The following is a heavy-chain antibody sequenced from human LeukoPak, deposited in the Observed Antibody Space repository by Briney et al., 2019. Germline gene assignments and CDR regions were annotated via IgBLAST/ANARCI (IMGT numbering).Heavy chain of an antibody. Sequence: GGSLRLSCAASGFTFSNARMNWVRQAPGKGLEWVGRIKTKTDDGATDYSAPVQARFTISRDDSKTTLYLQMNGLKTEDTAIYYCNTYVGATAYWGQGTLVTVSS. CDR1: GFTFSNAR. D-gene: IGHD1-26*01. CDR3: NTYVGATAY. CDR2: IKTKTDDGAT. V-gene: IGHV3-15*01. J-gene: IGHJ4*02.